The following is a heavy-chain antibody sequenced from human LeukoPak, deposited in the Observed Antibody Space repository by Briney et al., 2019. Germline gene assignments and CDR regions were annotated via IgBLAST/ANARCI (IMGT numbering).Heavy chain of an antibody. CDR3: ARASAYMTTVSNFDY. J-gene: IGHJ4*02. V-gene: IGHV1-2*02. CDR2: INPNSGGT. D-gene: IGHD4-17*01. Sequence: ASVKVSCKASGYTFTSYGISWVRQAPGQGLEWMGWINPNSGGTNYAQKFQGRVTMTRDTSISTAYMELSRLRSDDTAVYYCARASAYMTTVSNFDYWGQGTLVTVSS. CDR1: GYTFTSYG.